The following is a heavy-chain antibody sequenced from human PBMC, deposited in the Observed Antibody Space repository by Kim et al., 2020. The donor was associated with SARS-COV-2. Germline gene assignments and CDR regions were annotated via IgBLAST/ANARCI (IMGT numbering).Heavy chain of an antibody. CDR2: T. J-gene: IGHJ4*02. D-gene: IGHD5-12*01. CDR3: ARTGCLRFFDY. V-gene: IGHV3-66*02. Sequence: TYYAVSVKGRFTIARANAKNTLYLQMSSLRAQDTAVYYCARTGCLRFFDYWGQRTLVTVSS.